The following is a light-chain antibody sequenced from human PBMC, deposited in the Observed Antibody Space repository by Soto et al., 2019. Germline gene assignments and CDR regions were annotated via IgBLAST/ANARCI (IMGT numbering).Light chain of an antibody. J-gene: IGLJ2*01. CDR2: EDH. V-gene: IGLV6-57*01. CDR1: SGSIASNY. CDR3: QSYDSSNPVV. Sequence: NFMLTQPHSVSESPGKTVTISCTLSSGSIASNYVQWYQQRPGSSPTTVIYEDHQRPSGVPDRFSGSIDSSSNSASLTISGLKTEDEADYYCQSYDSSNPVVFGGGTKLTVL.